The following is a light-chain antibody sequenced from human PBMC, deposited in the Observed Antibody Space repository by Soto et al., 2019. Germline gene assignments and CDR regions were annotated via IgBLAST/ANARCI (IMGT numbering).Light chain of an antibody. V-gene: IGLV1-40*01. CDR3: QSYDSSLNVV. J-gene: IGLJ2*01. CDR1: TSNIGAGYD. CDR2: GNT. Sequence: QSVLTQPPSVSGAPGQRVTISCTGSTSNIGAGYDVHWYQQPPGAAPKLLIYGNTNRPSGVPVRFSGSQSGTSASLAITGLQTEDEADYYCQSYDSSLNVVFGGGTKLTVL.